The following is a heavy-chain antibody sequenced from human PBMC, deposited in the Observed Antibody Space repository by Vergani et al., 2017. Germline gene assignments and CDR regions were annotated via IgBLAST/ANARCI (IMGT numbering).Heavy chain of an antibody. V-gene: IGHV3-73*01. CDR1: GLTFSDSA. CDR2: IRDKAYNYAT. Sequence: EVQLVESGGGLVQPGRSLRLSCTASGLTFSDSAIHWVRQTSGKGLEWIGRIRDKAYNYATVYAVSVKGRFTISRDDSKKTAYLQMNGLTTEDTAVYYCFYDFWAGYDSGDVWGKGTTVTVSS. CDR3: FYDFWAGYDSGDV. J-gene: IGHJ6*04. D-gene: IGHD3/OR15-3a*01.